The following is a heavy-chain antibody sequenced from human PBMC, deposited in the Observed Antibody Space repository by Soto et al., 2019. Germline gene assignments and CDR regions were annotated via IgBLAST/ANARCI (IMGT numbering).Heavy chain of an antibody. CDR1: GFTFSDYG. D-gene: IGHD3-10*01. CDR3: AKAGYCTRGNCYDYYRYGMDV. Sequence: VQMVESGGGVVQPGRSLRLTCAVSGFTFSDYGMHWVRQAPRKGLEWVAVVSYDGSSEFYADSVKGRFTISRDNSKKTLHLQMHSVRPEDTAVYYCAKAGYCTRGNCYDYYRYGMDVWGQGTAVTVSS. V-gene: IGHV3-30*18. J-gene: IGHJ6*02. CDR2: VSYDGSSE.